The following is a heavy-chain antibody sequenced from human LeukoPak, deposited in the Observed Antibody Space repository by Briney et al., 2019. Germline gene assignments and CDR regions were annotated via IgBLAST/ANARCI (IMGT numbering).Heavy chain of an antibody. D-gene: IGHD2-21*02. J-gene: IGHJ4*02. V-gene: IGHV3-11*05. CDR3: ARVSKRMGTAGLAVF. CDR2: ISSSSSYT. Sequence: GGSLRLSCEASGFTFSVYYMKWLRQAPGKGLEWVSYISSSSSYTNYADSVKGRFTISRDNPKNSLYLQMHSQRAEDTAVYYCARVSKRMGTAGLAVFWGEGTLVTVSS. CDR1: GFTFSVYY.